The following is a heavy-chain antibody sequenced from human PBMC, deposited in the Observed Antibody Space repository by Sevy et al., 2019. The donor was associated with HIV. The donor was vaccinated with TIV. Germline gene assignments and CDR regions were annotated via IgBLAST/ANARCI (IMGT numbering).Heavy chain of an antibody. CDR1: GGSISSVNW. CDR3: ARGGETPRGFDP. Sequence: SETLSLTCAVSGGSISSVNWWHWVRQPPGKGLEWIGEIYHSGSTNYNPSLKSRVTISVDNSNNQFSLKLSSVTAADTAVYYCARGGETPRGFDPWGQGSLVTVSS. D-gene: IGHD3-16*01. CDR2: IYHSGST. V-gene: IGHV4-4*02. J-gene: IGHJ5*02.